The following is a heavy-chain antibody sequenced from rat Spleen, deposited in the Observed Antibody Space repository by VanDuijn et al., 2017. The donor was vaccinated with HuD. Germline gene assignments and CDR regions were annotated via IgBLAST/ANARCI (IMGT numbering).Heavy chain of an antibody. D-gene: IGHD1-11*01. CDR1: GFTFNNYW. Sequence: EVQLVESGGGLVQPGRSLILSCVASGFTFNNYWMTWIRQAPGKGLEWVASITNTGGSTYYPDSVKGRFTISRDNAKSTLYLQMDSLRSEDTATYYCVKDRDGGYAMDAWGQGASVTVSS. J-gene: IGHJ4*01. V-gene: IGHV5-31*01. CDR3: VKDRDGGYAMDA. CDR2: ITNTGGST.